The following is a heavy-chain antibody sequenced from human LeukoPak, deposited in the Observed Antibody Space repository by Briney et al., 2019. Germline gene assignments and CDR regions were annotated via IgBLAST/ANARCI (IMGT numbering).Heavy chain of an antibody. Sequence: GGSLRLSCAASGFIFNTHSMSWVRQSPAKGLEWVSSISSGGSHIYYADSVKGRFTISRDNARNSLFLQMNSLRAEDTAVYYCVRDFRTQLDGYSPPYHFDYWGQGALVTVSS. J-gene: IGHJ4*02. CDR2: ISSGGSHI. CDR3: VRDFRTQLDGYSPPYHFDY. D-gene: IGHD5-24*01. V-gene: IGHV3-21*01. CDR1: GFIFNTHS.